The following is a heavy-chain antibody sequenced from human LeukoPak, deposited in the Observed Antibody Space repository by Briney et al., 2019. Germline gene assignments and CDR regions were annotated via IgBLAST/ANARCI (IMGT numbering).Heavy chain of an antibody. CDR2: ISSSSSYI. Sequence: GGSLRLSCAASGFTFSSCSMNWVRQAPGKGLEWVSSISSSSSYIYYADSVKGRFTISRDNAKNSLYLQMNSLRAEDTAVYYCAVDYGDYVHGAFDIWGQGTMVTVSS. D-gene: IGHD4-17*01. J-gene: IGHJ3*02. CDR3: AVDYGDYVHGAFDI. CDR1: GFTFSSCS. V-gene: IGHV3-21*01.